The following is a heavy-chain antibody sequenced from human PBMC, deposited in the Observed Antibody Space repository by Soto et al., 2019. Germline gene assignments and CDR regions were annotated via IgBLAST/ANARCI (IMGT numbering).Heavy chain of an antibody. CDR1: GFIFSNYA. CDR2: ISGNGGST. J-gene: IGHJ6*02. CDR3: ARDRVTTVTTPEEDYYYYGMDV. D-gene: IGHD4-17*01. V-gene: IGHV3-23*01. Sequence: GGSLRLSCAASGFIFSNYAMSWVRQAPGKGLEWVSTISGNGGSTYYADSVKGRFTISRDNSKNTLFLQMNSLRAEDTAVYYCARDRVTTVTTPEEDYYYYGMDVWGQGTTVTVSS.